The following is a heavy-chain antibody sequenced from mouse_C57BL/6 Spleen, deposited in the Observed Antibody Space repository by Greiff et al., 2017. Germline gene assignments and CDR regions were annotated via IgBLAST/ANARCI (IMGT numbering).Heavy chain of an antibody. CDR3: ARDPRGNYPAWFAY. CDR1: GFTFSSYA. D-gene: IGHD2-1*01. V-gene: IGHV5-4*01. Sequence: EVKVVESGGGLVKPGGSLKLSCAASGFTFSSYAMSWVRQTPEKRLEWVATISDGGSYTYYPDNVKGRFTISRDNAKNNLYLQMSHLKSEDTAMYYCARDPRGNYPAWFAYWGQGTLVTVSA. J-gene: IGHJ3*01. CDR2: ISDGGSYT.